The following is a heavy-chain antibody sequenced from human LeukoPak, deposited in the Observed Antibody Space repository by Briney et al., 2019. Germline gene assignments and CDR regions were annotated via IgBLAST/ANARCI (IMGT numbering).Heavy chain of an antibody. Sequence: SETLSLTCAVYGGSFSGYYWSWIRQPPGKGLEWIGEINHSGSTNYNPSLKSRVTISVDTSKNQFSLKLSSVTAADTAVYYCARSPNLNTNYDFWSGFYFDYWGQGTLVTVSS. CDR3: ARSPNLNTNYDFWSGFYFDY. CDR2: INHSGST. D-gene: IGHD3-3*01. J-gene: IGHJ4*02. CDR1: GGSFSGYY. V-gene: IGHV4-34*01.